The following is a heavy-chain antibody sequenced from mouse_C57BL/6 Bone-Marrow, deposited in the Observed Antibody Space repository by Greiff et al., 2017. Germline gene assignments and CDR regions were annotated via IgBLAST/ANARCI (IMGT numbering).Heavy chain of an antibody. CDR1: GYTFTSYT. D-gene: IGHD3-3*01. Sequence: VQLHQSGAELARPGASVKMSCKASGYTFTSYTMHWVKQRPGQGLEWIGYINPSSGYTKYNQKFKDKATLTADKSSSTAYMQLISLASEGSAVYYCARRYRLGDDWGQGTTLTVSS. CDR3: ARRYRLGDD. J-gene: IGHJ2*01. V-gene: IGHV1-4*01. CDR2: INPSSGYT.